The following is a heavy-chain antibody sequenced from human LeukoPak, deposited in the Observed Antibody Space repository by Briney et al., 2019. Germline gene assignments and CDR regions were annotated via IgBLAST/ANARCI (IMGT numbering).Heavy chain of an antibody. CDR2: MSSSGSTI. V-gene: IGHV3-11*01. Sequence: GGSLRLSCVASGFTFNDYYMSWIRQAPGKGLEWVSYMSSSGSTIYYADSVKGRFTISRDNAKNSLYLQMNSLRAEDMAVYYCAREKNDIVLTSYYFDYWGQGTLVTVSS. CDR3: AREKNDIVLTSYYFDY. J-gene: IGHJ4*02. D-gene: IGHD5-12*01. CDR1: GFTFNDYY.